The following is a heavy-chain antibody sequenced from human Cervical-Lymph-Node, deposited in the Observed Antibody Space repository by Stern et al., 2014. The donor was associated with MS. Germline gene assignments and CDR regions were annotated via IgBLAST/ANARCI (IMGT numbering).Heavy chain of an antibody. CDR1: EYTLTQSS. J-gene: IGHJ3*02. D-gene: IGHD2-15*01. Sequence: QVQLVQSGAEVKKPGASVKVSCKVSEYTLTQSSMHWVRQAPGKGLEWMGGFDPEDDELMYAQKFQGRVTMTEDTSTDTAYMELSSLRSEDTAVYYCAIGRYYCSGGSCAIDAFDIWGQGTMVTVSS. V-gene: IGHV1-24*01. CDR3: AIGRYYCSGGSCAIDAFDI. CDR2: FDPEDDEL.